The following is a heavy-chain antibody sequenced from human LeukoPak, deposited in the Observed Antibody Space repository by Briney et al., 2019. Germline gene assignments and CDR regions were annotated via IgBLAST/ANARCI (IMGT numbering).Heavy chain of an antibody. CDR2: ISGSGGST. D-gene: IGHD3-22*01. J-gene: IGHJ4*02. Sequence: GGSLRLSCAASGFTFSSYAMSWVRQAPGKGLEWVSAISGSGGSTYYADSVKGRFTISRDNSKNTLYLQMNSLSAEDTAVYYCAKSDSSGYYPLGYWGQGTLVTVSS. CDR1: GFTFSSYA. CDR3: AKSDSSGYYPLGY. V-gene: IGHV3-23*01.